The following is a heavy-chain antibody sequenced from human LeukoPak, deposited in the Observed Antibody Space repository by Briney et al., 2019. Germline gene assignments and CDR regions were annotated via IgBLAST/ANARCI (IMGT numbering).Heavy chain of an antibody. CDR2: IIHSGST. CDR3: ARVGGVTVAATRYYVEV. D-gene: IGHD2-15*01. V-gene: IGHV4-34*12. J-gene: IGHJ6*03. Sequence: PSETLSLTCAVNGGSFNGYYWSWIRQPPGKGLEWIGEIIHSGSTNYNPSLKSRVTISVDTSKHQFSLNLRSVTAADTAVYYCARVGGVTVAATRYYVEVWLKGSTVTVSS. CDR1: GGSFNGYY.